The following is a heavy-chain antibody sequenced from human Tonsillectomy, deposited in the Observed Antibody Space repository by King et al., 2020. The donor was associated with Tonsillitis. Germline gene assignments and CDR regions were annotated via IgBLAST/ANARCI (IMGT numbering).Heavy chain of an antibody. CDR2: INHSGST. Sequence: VQLPQWGAGLLKPSETLSLTCAVDGGSFNGYSWTWIRQPAGKGPEWIGEINHSGSTSYNPSLKSRVTISVDTSKNQVSLRLNSVTAADTAVYYCARGIAMIIVGYDTFDIWGQGTMVTVSS. D-gene: IGHD3-22*01. J-gene: IGHJ3*02. CDR3: ARGIAMIIVGYDTFDI. CDR1: GGSFNGYS. V-gene: IGHV4-34*01.